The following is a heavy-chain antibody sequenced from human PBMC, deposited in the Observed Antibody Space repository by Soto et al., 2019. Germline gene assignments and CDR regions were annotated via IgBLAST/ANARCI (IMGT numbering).Heavy chain of an antibody. V-gene: IGHV4-30-2*06. Sequence: ILFVLSPVSVGSSIHLCHPCGRVWQSPGKGLEWIEYSYHSGSSYYTRSLQSRVTSALDRSKAQFYLTLTSVTAADTAFYFCARARYSAWCCDLWGLGTPVTVSS. J-gene: IGHJ5*02. CDR2: SYHSGSS. CDR3: ARARYSAWCCDL. CDR1: VGSSIHLCHP. D-gene: IGHD3-9*01.